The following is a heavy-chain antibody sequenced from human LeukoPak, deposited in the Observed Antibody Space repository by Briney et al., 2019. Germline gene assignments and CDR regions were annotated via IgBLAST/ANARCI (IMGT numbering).Heavy chain of an antibody. Sequence: SGPTLVNPTQTLTLTCTFSAFSLSTSGVAVGWIRQPPGKALEWPALIYWDDDKRYSPSLKSRLTITKDTSKNQVVLRMTNMDPVDTATYYCAHRLTVGIAAAFDYWGQGTLVTVSS. J-gene: IGHJ4*02. CDR1: AFSLSTSGVA. CDR3: AHRLTVGIAAAFDY. D-gene: IGHD6-13*01. CDR2: IYWDDDK. V-gene: IGHV2-5*02.